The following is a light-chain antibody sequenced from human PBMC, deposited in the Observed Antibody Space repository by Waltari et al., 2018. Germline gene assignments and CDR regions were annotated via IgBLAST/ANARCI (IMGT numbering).Light chain of an antibody. J-gene: IGKJ4*01. Sequence: DIVMTQSPDSLAVSLRESAPINCKSSQSILYRSNNENYLAWYQQKPGQPPKLLIYWASTRESGVPDRFSGGGSGTDFTLTISSLQAEDVAIYYCQQYYTTPLTFGGGTKVEIK. CDR1: QSILYRSNNENY. CDR2: WAS. CDR3: QQYYTTPLT. V-gene: IGKV4-1*01.